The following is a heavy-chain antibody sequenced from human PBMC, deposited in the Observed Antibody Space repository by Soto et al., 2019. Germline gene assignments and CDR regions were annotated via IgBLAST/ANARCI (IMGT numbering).Heavy chain of an antibody. V-gene: IGHV1-8*01. J-gene: IGHJ6*02. CDR2: MNPNSANT. Sequence: ASVKVSCKASGYTFTSYDINWVRQATGQGLEWMGWMNPNSANTGYAQKFRGRVTMTRNNSTSTAYMELSSLRSEDTAVYYCAREVRSSGYYETGYYYGMDVWGQGTTVTVSS. CDR1: GYTFTSYD. D-gene: IGHD3-22*01. CDR3: AREVRSSGYYETGYYYGMDV.